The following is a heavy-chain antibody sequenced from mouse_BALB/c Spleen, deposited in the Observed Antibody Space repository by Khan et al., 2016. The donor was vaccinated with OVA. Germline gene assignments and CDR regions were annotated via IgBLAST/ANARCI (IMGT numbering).Heavy chain of an antibody. CDR2: ISYSGNT. CDR3: ARVYGGYFDY. Sequence: EVQLQESGPGLVKPSHSLSLTCTASGYSITSDYAWNWNRQFPGNKMEWIGFISYSGNTNYNPSLKIRISITRDTSKNQFFLQVNSVTTEDTATYYCARVYGGYFDYWGQGTTLTVSS. V-gene: IGHV3-2*02. D-gene: IGHD1-1*02. J-gene: IGHJ2*01. CDR1: GYSITSDYA.